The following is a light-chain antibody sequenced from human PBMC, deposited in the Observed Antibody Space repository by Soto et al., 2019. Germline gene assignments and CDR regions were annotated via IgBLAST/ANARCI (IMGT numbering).Light chain of an antibody. CDR3: SSYTTSTTFYV. CDR2: EVI. J-gene: IGLJ1*01. V-gene: IGLV2-14*01. CDR1: SSDIDGYNY. Sequence: QSVLTQPASVSGSPGQSITISCTGTSSDIDGYNYVSWYQQRPGTAPKLIIYEVIHRPSGVSIRFSGSKYGNTASLTIYGLQAEDEADYYCSSYTTSTTFYVFGTGTKVTVL.